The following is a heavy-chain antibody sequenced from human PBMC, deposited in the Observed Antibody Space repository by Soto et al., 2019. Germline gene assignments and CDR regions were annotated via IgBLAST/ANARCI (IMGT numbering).Heavy chain of an antibody. CDR1: GFTFSSYE. V-gene: IGHV3-48*03. CDR3: AKLISDECDSSTSCYEGSVGMDV. CDR2: ISSSGSTI. Sequence: PGGSLRLSCAASGFTFSSYEMNWVRQAPGKGLEWVSYISSSGSTIYYADSVKGRFTISRDNSKNTLYLQMNSLRAEDTAVYYCAKLISDECDSSTSCYEGSVGMDVWGQGTTVTVS. J-gene: IGHJ6*02. D-gene: IGHD2-2*01.